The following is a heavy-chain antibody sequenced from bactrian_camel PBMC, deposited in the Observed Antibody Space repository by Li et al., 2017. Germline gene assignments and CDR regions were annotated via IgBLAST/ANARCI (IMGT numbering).Heavy chain of an antibody. CDR3: AARPWWQVGKYVY. Sequence: HVQLVESGGGLLQAGGSPRLSCAASGYIYSTNCMAWSRQAPGKEREGVATIDGDGSTTYADSVKGRFTISKDNAANTLYLQMNSLKPEDTAMYYCAARPWWQVGKYVYWGQGTQVTVS. D-gene: IGHD7*01. J-gene: IGHJ4*01. V-gene: IGHV3S53*01. CDR2: IDGDGST. CDR1: GYIYSTNC.